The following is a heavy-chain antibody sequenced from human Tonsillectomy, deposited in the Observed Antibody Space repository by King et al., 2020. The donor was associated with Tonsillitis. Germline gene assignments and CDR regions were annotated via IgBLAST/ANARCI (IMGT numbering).Heavy chain of an antibody. D-gene: IGHD1-14*01. J-gene: IGHJ4*02. V-gene: IGHV3-21*06. Sequence: VQLVESGGGLVKPGGSLRLSCAASGFTFRSYTMNWVRQAPGKGLEWVSSISSSSSYIYYADSVKGRFTISRDNAKNSLYLQMNSLRAEDTAVYYCARDLRGPEPDMGYWGQGTLVTVSS. CDR3: ARDLRGPEPDMGY. CDR1: GFTFRSYT. CDR2: ISSSSSYI.